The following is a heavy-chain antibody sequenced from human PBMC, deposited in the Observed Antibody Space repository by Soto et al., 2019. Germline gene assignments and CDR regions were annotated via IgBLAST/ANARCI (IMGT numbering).Heavy chain of an antibody. CDR2: ISATGGGT. J-gene: IGHJ4*02. D-gene: IGHD3-16*01. CDR3: AKDRRAGGNSAFYFDF. V-gene: IGHV3-23*01. Sequence: GSLRLSCAASGFKFSNYAMSWVRQAPGKGLEWVSLISATGGGTYYADSVRGRFTISRDNSHNTLYLQVHSLTAEDTAVYYCAKDRRAGGNSAFYFDFWGQGAQVTVSS. CDR1: GFKFSNYA.